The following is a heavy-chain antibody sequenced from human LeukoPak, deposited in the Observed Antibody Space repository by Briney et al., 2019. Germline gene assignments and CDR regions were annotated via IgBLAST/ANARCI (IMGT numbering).Heavy chain of an antibody. J-gene: IGHJ3*02. D-gene: IGHD3-3*01. CDR3: ARVETFYDFWSGYPLGAFDI. V-gene: IGHV4-34*01. Sequence: PSETLSLTCAVYGGSFSGYYWSWIRQPPGKGLEWIGEINHSGSTNYNPSLKSRVTISVDTSKNQFSLKLSPVTAADTAVYYCARVETFYDFWSGYPLGAFDIWGQGTMVTVSS. CDR1: GGSFSGYY. CDR2: INHSGST.